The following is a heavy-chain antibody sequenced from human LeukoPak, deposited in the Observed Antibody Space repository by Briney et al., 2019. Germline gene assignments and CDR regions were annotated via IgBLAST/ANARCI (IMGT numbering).Heavy chain of an antibody. V-gene: IGHV4-59*01. Sequence: SETLSLTCTVSGGSISSYYWSWVRQPPGKGLEWIGYIYYSGSTNYNPSLKSRVTISVDTSKNQFSLRLSSVTAADTAVYYCARGDDFWSGYSYYYYMDVWARGPRSPSP. D-gene: IGHD3-3*01. CDR2: IYYSGST. J-gene: IGHJ6*03. CDR3: ARGDDFWSGYSYYYYMDV. CDR1: GGSISSYY.